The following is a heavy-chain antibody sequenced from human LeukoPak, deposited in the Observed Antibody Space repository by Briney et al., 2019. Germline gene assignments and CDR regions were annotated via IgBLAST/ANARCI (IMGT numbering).Heavy chain of an antibody. J-gene: IGHJ5*02. CDR1: GFTFSTYG. V-gene: IGHV3-21*01. D-gene: IGHD3-16*01. Sequence: PGRSLRLSCAASGFTFSTYGMHWVRQAPGKGLEWVSSICSSSSYIYYADSVKGRFTISRDNAKNSLHLQMNSLRVEATAVYFCARRGSDSGPPWGEGTLVTASS. CDR3: ARRGSDSGPP. CDR2: ICSSSSYI.